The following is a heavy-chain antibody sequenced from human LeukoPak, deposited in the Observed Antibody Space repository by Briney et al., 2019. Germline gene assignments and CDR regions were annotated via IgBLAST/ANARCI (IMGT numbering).Heavy chain of an antibody. D-gene: IGHD3-22*01. Sequence: ASVKVSCKASGYTFTSYYMHWVRQAPGQGLEWMGIINPSGGSTSYAQKFQGRVTMTRDTSTSTVYMELGSLRSEDTAVYYCARRAWGYYDSSGYYLDAFDIWGQGTMVTVSS. CDR2: INPSGGST. CDR3: ARRAWGYYDSSGYYLDAFDI. V-gene: IGHV1-46*01. CDR1: GYTFTSYY. J-gene: IGHJ3*02.